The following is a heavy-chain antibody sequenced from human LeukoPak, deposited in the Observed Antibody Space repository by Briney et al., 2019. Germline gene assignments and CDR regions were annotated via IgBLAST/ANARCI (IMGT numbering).Heavy chain of an antibody. D-gene: IGHD3-3*01. CDR3: ARGSDDFWSGYSPSY. Sequence: PGGSLRLSCAASGFTFSSYWMSWVRQAPGKGLEWVANIKQDGSEKYYVDSVKGRFTISRDNAKNSLYLQMNSLRAEDTAVYYCARGSDDFWSGYSPSYWGQGTLVTVSS. V-gene: IGHV3-7*03. CDR2: IKQDGSEK. CDR1: GFTFSSYW. J-gene: IGHJ4*02.